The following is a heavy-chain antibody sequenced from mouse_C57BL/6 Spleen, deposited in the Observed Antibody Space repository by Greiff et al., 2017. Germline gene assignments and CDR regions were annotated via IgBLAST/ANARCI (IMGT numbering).Heavy chain of an antibody. CDR2: IDPSDSYT. J-gene: IGHJ4*01. CDR1: GYTFTSYW. V-gene: IGHV1-59*01. D-gene: IGHD6-5*01. CDR3: ARYAYYAMDY. Sequence: VQLQQPGAELVRPGTSVKLSCKASGYTFTSYWMHWVKQRPGQGLEWIGVIDPSDSYTNYNQKFKGKATLTVDTSSSTAYMQLSSLTSEDSAVYYCARYAYYAMDYWGQGTSVTVSS.